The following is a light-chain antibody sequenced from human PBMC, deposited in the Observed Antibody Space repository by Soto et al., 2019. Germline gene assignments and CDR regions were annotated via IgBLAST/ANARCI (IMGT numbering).Light chain of an antibody. CDR3: QQYNSYPYT. CDR2: DAS. CDR1: HIISSW. Sequence: DIQMTQSPSTLSASVGDRVTITCRASHIISSWLAWYQQKPGKAPKVMIYDASSLESGVPSRFSGSGSGTEFTLTISSLQPDDFATYYCQQYNSYPYTFGQGTKLKIK. V-gene: IGKV1-5*01. J-gene: IGKJ2*01.